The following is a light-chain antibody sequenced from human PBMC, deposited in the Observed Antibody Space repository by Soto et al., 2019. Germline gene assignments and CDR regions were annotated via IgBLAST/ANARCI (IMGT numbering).Light chain of an antibody. CDR3: QSYDSSLSGYV. CDR1: SSNIGAGYD. CDR2: VNT. Sequence: QSVLTQAPSVSGAPGQRVTISCTGSSSNIGAGYDVHWYQQLPGTAPKLLIYVNTNWPSGVPGRFSGSKSGTSASLAITGLQAEDEADYYCQSYDSSLSGYVFGTGTNVTVL. J-gene: IGLJ1*01. V-gene: IGLV1-40*01.